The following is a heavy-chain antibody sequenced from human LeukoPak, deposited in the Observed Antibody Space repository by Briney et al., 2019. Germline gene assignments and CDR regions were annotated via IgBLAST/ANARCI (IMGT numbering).Heavy chain of an antibody. D-gene: IGHD3-9*01. CDR1: GFTFSIYA. CDR3: AKVSRYFDWLLDY. Sequence: PGGSLRLSCAASGFTFSIYAMSWVRQAPGKGLEWVSAISGSGGTAYYADSVKGRFTISRDNSKNTLYLQMNSLRAEDTAVYYCAKVSRYFDWLLDYWGQGTLVTVSS. V-gene: IGHV3-23*01. CDR2: ISGSGGTA. J-gene: IGHJ4*02.